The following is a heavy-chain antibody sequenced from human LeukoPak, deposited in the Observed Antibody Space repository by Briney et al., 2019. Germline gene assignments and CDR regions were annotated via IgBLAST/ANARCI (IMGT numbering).Heavy chain of an antibody. Sequence: SETLSLTCTVSGGSISSYYWSWIRQPPGKGLEWIGYIYYSGSTYYNPSLKSRVTISVDTSKNQFSLKLSSVTAADTAVYYCAREGGCSSTSCPHAFDTWGQGTMVTVSS. J-gene: IGHJ3*02. CDR3: AREGGCSSTSCPHAFDT. CDR1: GGSISSYY. D-gene: IGHD2-2*01. CDR2: IYYSGST. V-gene: IGHV4-59*12.